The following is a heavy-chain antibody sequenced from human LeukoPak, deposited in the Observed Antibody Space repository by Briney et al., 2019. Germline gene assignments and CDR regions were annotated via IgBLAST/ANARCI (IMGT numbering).Heavy chain of an antibody. J-gene: IGHJ6*02. Sequence: SVKVSCKASGGTFSSYAISWVRQAPGQGFDWRGGIIPIFGTANYAQKFQGRVTITADESTSTAYMELSSLRSEDTAVYYCARDITHLSYGMDVWGQGTTVTVSS. D-gene: IGHD1-14*01. CDR2: IIPIFGTA. CDR1: GGTFSSYA. CDR3: ARDITHLSYGMDV. V-gene: IGHV1-69*13.